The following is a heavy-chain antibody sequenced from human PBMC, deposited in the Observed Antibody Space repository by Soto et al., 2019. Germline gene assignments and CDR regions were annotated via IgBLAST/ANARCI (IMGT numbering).Heavy chain of an antibody. CDR3: ARYHSGGGSISEDGYFDL. CDR1: GFTFSNYG. V-gene: IGHV3-33*01. D-gene: IGHD3-16*01. J-gene: IGHJ2*01. Sequence: QVQLVESGGGVVQPGGSLRLSCAASGFTFSNYGLDWVRQAPGKGLEWVAVIWSDGTNEYYADSVKGRFTISRDNSKNTLYLQMNSLRAEDTAVYYCARYHSGGGSISEDGYFDLWGRGTLVTVSS. CDR2: IWSDGTNE.